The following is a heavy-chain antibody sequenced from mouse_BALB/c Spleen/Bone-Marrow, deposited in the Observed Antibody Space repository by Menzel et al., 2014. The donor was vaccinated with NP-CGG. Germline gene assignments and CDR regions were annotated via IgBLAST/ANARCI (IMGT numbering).Heavy chain of an antibody. CDR1: GYAFTNYL. V-gene: IGHV1-54*01. CDR2: IYPGSGNT. Sequence: QVQLKQSGAELVRPGTSVKVSCKASGYAFTNYLIEWVKQRTGQGLEWIGEIYPGSGNTYYNEKFKGKATLTADKSSSTAYMQLSSLTSEDSAVYFCARDWDYYAMDYWGQGASVTVSS. J-gene: IGHJ4*01. CDR3: ARDWDYYAMDY. D-gene: IGHD4-1*01.